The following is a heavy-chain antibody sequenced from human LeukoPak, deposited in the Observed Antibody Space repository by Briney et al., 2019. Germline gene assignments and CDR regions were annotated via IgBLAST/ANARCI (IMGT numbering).Heavy chain of an antibody. D-gene: IGHD2-2*01. CDR2: ISGSGGST. V-gene: IGHV3-23*01. J-gene: IGHJ6*02. Sequence: HPGGSLRLSCAASGFTFSSYAMSWVRQAPGKGLEWVSAISGSGGSTYYADSVKGRFTISRDNSKNTLYLQMNSLRAEDTAVYYCAKDPDIVVVPADYWYYYGMDVWGQGTTVTVSS. CDR1: GFTFSSYA. CDR3: AKDPDIVVVPADYWYYYGMDV.